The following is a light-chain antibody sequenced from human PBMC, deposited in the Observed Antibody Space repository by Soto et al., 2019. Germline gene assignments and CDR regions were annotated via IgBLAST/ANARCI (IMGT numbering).Light chain of an antibody. J-gene: IGKJ4*01. CDR3: QQGSNWPPLT. CDR1: QSVGTY. V-gene: IGKV3-11*01. CDR2: EAS. Sequence: EIVLTQSPVTLSLSPGETATLSCRASQSVGTYLAWYQLKSGQAPRLLIYEASKRATGIPARFSGRGSWTDFTLTISSLEPEDYALYYCQQGSNWPPLTFGGGTNEDIK.